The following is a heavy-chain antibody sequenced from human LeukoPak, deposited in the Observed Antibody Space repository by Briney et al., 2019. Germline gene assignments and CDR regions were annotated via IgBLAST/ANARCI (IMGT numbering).Heavy chain of an antibody. CDR2: ISSSGSTI. V-gene: IGHV3-48*03. CDR3: ASHDYVEDAFDI. D-gene: IGHD3-10*02. Sequence: GGSLRLSCAASGFTFSSYEMNWVRQAPGKGLEWVSYISSSGSTIYYADSVKGRFTISRDNAKNSLYLQMNSLRAGDTAVYYCASHDYVEDAFDIWGQGTVVTVSS. J-gene: IGHJ3*02. CDR1: GFTFSSYE.